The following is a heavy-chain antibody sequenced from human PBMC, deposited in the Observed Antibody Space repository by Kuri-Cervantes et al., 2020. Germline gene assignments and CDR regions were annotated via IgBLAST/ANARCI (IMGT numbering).Heavy chain of an antibody. J-gene: IGHJ4*02. D-gene: IGHD4-23*01. CDR3: AGGWPIYGGNSADY. V-gene: IGHV4-59*01. CDR2: IYYSGST. Sequence: GSLRLSCTVSGGSISSYYWSWIRQPPGKGLEWIGYIYYSGSTNYNPSLKSRVTISVDTSKNQFSLKLSSVTAADTAVYYCAGGWPIYGGNSADYWGQGTLVTVSS. CDR1: GGSISSYY.